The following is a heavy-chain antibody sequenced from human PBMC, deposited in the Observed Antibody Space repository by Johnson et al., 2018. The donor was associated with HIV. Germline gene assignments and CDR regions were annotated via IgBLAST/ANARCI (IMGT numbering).Heavy chain of an antibody. V-gene: IGHV3-66*02. D-gene: IGHD2-15*01. CDR2: IYSGDST. Sequence: VQLVESGGGVVRPGGSLRLSCAASGFTVSSNYMRWVRQAPGKGLEWVSLIYSGDSTYYADSVKGRFTISRDKSKNTLYLQMNSLRAEDTAVYYCAKGDCSGGSCYSFTDAFDIWGQGTMVTVSS. CDR1: GFTVSSNY. J-gene: IGHJ3*02. CDR3: AKGDCSGGSCYSFTDAFDI.